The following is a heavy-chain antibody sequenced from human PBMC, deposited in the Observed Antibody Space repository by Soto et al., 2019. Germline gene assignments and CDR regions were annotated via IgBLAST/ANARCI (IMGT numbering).Heavy chain of an antibody. CDR1: GFTFSSYS. Sequence: EVQLVESGGGLVQPGGSLRLSCAASGFTFSSYSMNWVRQAPGKGLEWVSYISSSSSTIYYEDSVKGRFTISRDNAKNSLYLQMSSLRAEGTAVYYCARVFRSTGTSAPGCWYFDLWCCGTLVTV. V-gene: IGHV3-48*01. D-gene: IGHD1-1*01. CDR2: ISSSSSTI. J-gene: IGHJ2*01. CDR3: ARVFRSTGTSAPGCWYFDL.